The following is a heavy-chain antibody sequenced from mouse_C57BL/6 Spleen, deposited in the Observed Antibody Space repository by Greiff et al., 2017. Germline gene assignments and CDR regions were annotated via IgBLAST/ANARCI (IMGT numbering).Heavy chain of an antibody. CDR2: ISSGGDYI. D-gene: IGHD2-1*01. CDR1: GFTFSSYA. CDR3: TRVDYGNPAWFAY. Sequence: EVQGVESGAGLVKPGGSLKLSCAASGFTFSSYAMSWVRQTPEKRLEWVAYISSGGDYIYYADTVKGRFTISRDNARNTLYLQMSSLKSEDTAMYYCTRVDYGNPAWFAYWGQGTLVTVS. V-gene: IGHV5-9-1*02. J-gene: IGHJ3*01.